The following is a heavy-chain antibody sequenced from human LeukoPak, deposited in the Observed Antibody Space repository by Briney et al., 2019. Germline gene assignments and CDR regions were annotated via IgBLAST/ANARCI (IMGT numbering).Heavy chain of an antibody. J-gene: IGHJ4*02. CDR1: GFTFDDYG. D-gene: IGHD5-24*01. V-gene: IGHV3-20*04. CDR3: AKQTTDGYSPFDY. CDR2: INWNGGST. Sequence: AGGSLRLSCAASGFTFDDYGMSWVRQAPGKGLEWVSGINWNGGSTGYADSVKGRFTISRGNAKNSLYLQMNSLRAEDTALYYCAKQTTDGYSPFDYWGQGTLVTVSS.